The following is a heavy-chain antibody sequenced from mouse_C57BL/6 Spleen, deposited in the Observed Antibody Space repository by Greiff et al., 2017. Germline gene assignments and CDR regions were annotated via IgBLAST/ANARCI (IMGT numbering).Heavy chain of an antibody. CDR2: IDPETGGT. D-gene: IGHD1-1*01. CDR1: GYTFTDYE. J-gene: IGHJ3*01. CDR3: TRDLYGSSPFAY. Sequence: VQLQQSGAELVRPGASVTLSCKASGYTFTDYEMHWVKQTPVHGLEWIGAIDPETGGTAYNQKFKGKAILTADKSSSTASMELRSLTSEDSAVYYCTRDLYGSSPFAYWGQGTLVTVSA. V-gene: IGHV1-15*01.